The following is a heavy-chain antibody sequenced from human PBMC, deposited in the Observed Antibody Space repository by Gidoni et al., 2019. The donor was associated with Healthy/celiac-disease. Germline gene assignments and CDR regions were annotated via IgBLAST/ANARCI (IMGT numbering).Heavy chain of an antibody. Sequence: GYYWSWIRQHPGKGLEWIGYIYYSGSTYYNPSLKSRVTISVDTYKNQFSLKLSSVTAADTAVYYCARAIPEGWNYGYYYGMDVWGQGTTVTVSS. V-gene: IGHV4-31*02. J-gene: IGHJ6*02. D-gene: IGHD1-7*01. CDR2: IYYSGST. CDR1: GYY. CDR3: ARAIPEGWNYGYYYGMDV.